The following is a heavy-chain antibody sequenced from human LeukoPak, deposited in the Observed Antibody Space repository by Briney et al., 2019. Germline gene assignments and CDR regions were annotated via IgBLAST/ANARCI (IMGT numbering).Heavy chain of an antibody. J-gene: IGHJ3*02. Sequence: SETLSLTCTVSGGSISSYYWSWIRQPPGKGLEWIGYIYYSGSTNYNPSLKSRVTISVDTSKNQFSLKLSSVTAADTAVYYYARDCSGGSCYGAFDIWGQGTMVTVSS. CDR2: IYYSGST. V-gene: IGHV4-59*01. D-gene: IGHD2-15*01. CDR3: ARDCSGGSCYGAFDI. CDR1: GGSISSYY.